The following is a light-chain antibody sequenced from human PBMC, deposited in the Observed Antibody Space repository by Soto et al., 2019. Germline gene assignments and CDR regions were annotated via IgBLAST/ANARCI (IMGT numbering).Light chain of an antibody. CDR1: QDISNY. CDR2: AAS. Sequence: DIQMTQSPSSLSASVGDRVTITCQASQDISNYLNWYQQKPGKAPKLLIYAASSLQRGVPSRFSGSGSGTDFTLTISSLLPEDFATYYCQQSYSTPRTFGQGTKLEIK. J-gene: IGKJ2*01. V-gene: IGKV1-39*01. CDR3: QQSYSTPRT.